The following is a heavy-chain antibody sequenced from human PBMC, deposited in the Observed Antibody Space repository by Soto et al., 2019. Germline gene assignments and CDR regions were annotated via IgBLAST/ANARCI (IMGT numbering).Heavy chain of an antibody. Sequence: SQTLSLTCAISGGSVSSNSAAWNWIRQSPSRGLEWLGRTYYRSKWYNDYAVSVKSRITINPDTSKNQFSLQLNSVTPEDTAVYYCARDPGEWLVAGINHHYYYGMDVWGQGTTVTVSS. V-gene: IGHV6-1*01. D-gene: IGHD6-19*01. J-gene: IGHJ6*02. CDR2: TYYRSKWYN. CDR3: ARDPGEWLVAGINHHYYYGMDV. CDR1: GGSVSSNSAA.